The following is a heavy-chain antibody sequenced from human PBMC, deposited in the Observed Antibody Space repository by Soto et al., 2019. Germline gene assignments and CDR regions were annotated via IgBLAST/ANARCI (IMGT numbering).Heavy chain of an antibody. CDR1: GGSISTENW. J-gene: IGHJ3*02. CDR2: IYHGGGA. Sequence: QVQLQESGPGLVKPSGTLSLTCAVSGGSISTENWCSWVRQPPGKGLEWIGEIYHGGGARYNTSLRRGVTISVDKSKNQLSLNLSSVTAADTAVSYCARLIMSANSFDIWGQGTMVTVSS. CDR3: ARLIMSANSFDI. D-gene: IGHD2-8*01. V-gene: IGHV4-4*02.